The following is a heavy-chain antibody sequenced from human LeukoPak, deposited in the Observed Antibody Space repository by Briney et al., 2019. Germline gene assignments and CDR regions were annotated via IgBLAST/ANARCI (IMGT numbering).Heavy chain of an antibody. Sequence: GGSLRLSCAASGFTFSSYEMNWVRQAPGKGLEWVSYISSSSTTIHYADSVKGRFTISRDNAKNSVYLQMNSLRAEDTALHYCARELRLGELSLYGGIFDYWGQGTLVTVSS. V-gene: IGHV3-48*01. D-gene: IGHD3-16*02. CDR2: ISSSSTTI. CDR3: ARELRLGELSLYGGIFDY. J-gene: IGHJ4*02. CDR1: GFTFSSYE.